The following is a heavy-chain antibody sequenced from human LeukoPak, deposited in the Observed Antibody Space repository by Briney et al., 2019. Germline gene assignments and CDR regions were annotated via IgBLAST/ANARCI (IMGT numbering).Heavy chain of an antibody. CDR1: GFTFSSYD. V-gene: IGHV3-13*01. Sequence: GGSLRLSCAASGFTFSSYDMHWVRQATGKGLEWVSAIGTAGDTYYPGSVKGRFTISRENAKNSLYLQMNSLRAGDTAVYYCARAMASSWRGRPYNWFDPWGQGTLVTVSS. CDR2: IGTAGDT. D-gene: IGHD6-13*01. J-gene: IGHJ5*02. CDR3: ARAMASSWRGRPYNWFDP.